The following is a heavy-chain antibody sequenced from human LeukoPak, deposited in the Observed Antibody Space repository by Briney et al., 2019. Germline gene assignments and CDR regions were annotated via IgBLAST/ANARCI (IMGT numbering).Heavy chain of an antibody. D-gene: IGHD2-21*02. CDR2: ISNTGST. CDR3: ARLLAYCGGDWYVLDY. V-gene: IGHV4-59*08. Sequence: SETLSLTCTVSGGSISSYYWSWIRQPPGKGLEWIGYISNTGSTKYNPSLKSRVTISVDTSKNQFSLKLSSVTAADTAVYYCARLLAYCGGDWYVLDYWGQGTLVTVSS. J-gene: IGHJ4*02. CDR1: GGSISSYY.